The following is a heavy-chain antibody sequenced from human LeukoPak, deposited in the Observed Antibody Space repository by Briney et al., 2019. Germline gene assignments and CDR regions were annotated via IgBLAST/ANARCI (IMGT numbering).Heavy chain of an antibody. V-gene: IGHV3-23*01. CDR1: GFTFSTYP. CDR3: AKDEGSGWYYFDY. CDR2: ISGGGGST. J-gene: IGHJ4*02. Sequence: GGSLRLSCAASGFTFSTYPMSWVRQAPGKGREWVSGISGGGGSTYYADSVKGRFTISRGIPNNTLYMQMNSLRAEDTAVYYWAKDEGSGWYYFDYWGRGSLVTVSS. D-gene: IGHD6-19*01.